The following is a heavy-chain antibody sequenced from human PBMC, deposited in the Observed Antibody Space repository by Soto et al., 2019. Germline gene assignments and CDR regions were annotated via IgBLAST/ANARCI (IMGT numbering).Heavy chain of an antibody. CDR3: AGQTGTRPYYYYYYGMDV. CDR1: GGSISSYY. V-gene: IGHV4-4*07. Sequence: SETLSLTCTVSGGSISSYYWSWIRQPAGKGLEWIGRIYTSGSTNYNPSPKSRVTMSVDTSKNQFSLKLSSVTAADTAVYYCAGQTGTRPYYYYYYGMDVWGQGTTVTVSS. CDR2: IYTSGST. D-gene: IGHD1-1*01. J-gene: IGHJ6*02.